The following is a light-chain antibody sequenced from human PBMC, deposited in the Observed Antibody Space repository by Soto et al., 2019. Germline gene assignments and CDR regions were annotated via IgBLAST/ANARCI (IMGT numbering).Light chain of an antibody. CDR1: SSDVGGYKY. Sequence: QSALTQPPSASGSPGQSVTISCTGTSSDVGGYKYVSWYQQHPGKAPKLILYEVSKRPSGVPDRFSGSKSGNTASLTVSGLQAEDEADYYCNSYATDSTYVFGPGTKVTVL. CDR2: EVS. V-gene: IGLV2-8*01. CDR3: NSYATDSTYV. J-gene: IGLJ1*01.